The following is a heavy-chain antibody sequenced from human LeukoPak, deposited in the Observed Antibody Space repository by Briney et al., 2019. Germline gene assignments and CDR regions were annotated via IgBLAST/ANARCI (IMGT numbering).Heavy chain of an antibody. CDR3: VKDYYYYDSNGYYVNDAFDI. Sequence: PSETLSLTCTVSGGSISDYYWNWIRQPAGKGLEWIGRFYTSGSTNYNPSLKGRTTMSVDKSKNQLSLKLTSVTAADTAVYFCVKDYYYYDSNGYYVNDAFDIWGQGTVVTVPS. V-gene: IGHV4-4*07. CDR2: FYTSGST. CDR1: GGSISDYY. D-gene: IGHD3-22*01. J-gene: IGHJ3*02.